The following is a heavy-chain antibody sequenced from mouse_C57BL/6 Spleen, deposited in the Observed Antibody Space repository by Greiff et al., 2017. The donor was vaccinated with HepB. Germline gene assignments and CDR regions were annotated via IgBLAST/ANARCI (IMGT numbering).Heavy chain of an antibody. D-gene: IGHD1-1*01. V-gene: IGHV1-82*01. Sequence: QVQLQQSGPELVKPGASVKISCKASGYAFSSSWMNWVKQRPGKGLEWIGRIYPGDGDTNYNGKFKGKATLTADKSSSTAYMQLSSLTSEDSAVYFCARSPSYYYGSSYEDYWGQGTTLTVSS. CDR1: GYAFSSSW. J-gene: IGHJ2*01. CDR3: ARSPSYYYGSSYEDY. CDR2: IYPGDGDT.